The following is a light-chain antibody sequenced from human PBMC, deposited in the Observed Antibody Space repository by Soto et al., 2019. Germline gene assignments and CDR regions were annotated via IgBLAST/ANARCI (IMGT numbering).Light chain of an antibody. CDR2: DVS. Sequence: QSALTQPASVSGSPGQSITISCTGTSSDVGSYNFVSWYQQHPGKAPKLMICDVSNRPSGVSNRFSGSKSGNTASLTISGLQAEDEADYYCSSYTSSSTRVFGTGTKLTVL. V-gene: IGLV2-14*03. CDR3: SSYTSSSTRV. J-gene: IGLJ1*01. CDR1: SSDVGSYNF.